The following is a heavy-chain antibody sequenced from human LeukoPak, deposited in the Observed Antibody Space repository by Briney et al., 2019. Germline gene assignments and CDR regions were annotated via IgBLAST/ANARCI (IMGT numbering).Heavy chain of an antibody. CDR3: AREGAAAGTGWYYYYGMDV. CDR2: IYHSGST. J-gene: IGHJ6*04. CDR1: GYSISSGYY. D-gene: IGHD6-13*01. Sequence: SETLSLTYAVSGYSISSGYYWGWIRQPPGKGLEWIGSIYHSGSTYYNPSLKSRVTISVDTSKNQFSLKLSSVTAADTAVYYCAREGAAAGTGWYYYYGMDVWGKGTTVTVSS. V-gene: IGHV4-38-2*01.